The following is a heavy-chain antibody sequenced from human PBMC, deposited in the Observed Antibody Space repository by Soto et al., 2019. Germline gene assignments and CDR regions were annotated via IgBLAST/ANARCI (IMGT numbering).Heavy chain of an antibody. CDR2: ISAYNGNT. CDR3: ARDYSSYGPFDY. V-gene: IGHV1-18*01. CDR1: GYTFTSYG. D-gene: IGHD5-18*01. J-gene: IGHJ4*02. Sequence: ASVKVSCTASGYTFTSYGISWVRQAPGQGLEWMGWISAYNGNTNYAQKLQGRFTISRDNAKNSLYLQMNSLRAEDTAVYYCARDYSSYGPFDYWGQGTLVTVSS.